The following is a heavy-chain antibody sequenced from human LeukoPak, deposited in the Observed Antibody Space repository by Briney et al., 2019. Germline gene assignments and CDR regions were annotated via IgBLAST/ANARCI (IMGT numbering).Heavy chain of an antibody. CDR3: ARAINGLLCFGEIYHKFDY. J-gene: IGHJ4*02. Sequence: GGSLRLSCAASGFTFSSYSMNWVRRAPGKGLEWVSSISSSSSYIYYADSVKGRFTISRDNAKNSLYLQMNSLRAEDTAVYYCARAINGLLCFGEIYHKFDYWGQGTLVTVSS. CDR2: ISSSSSYI. CDR1: GFTFSSYS. D-gene: IGHD3-10*01. V-gene: IGHV3-21*01.